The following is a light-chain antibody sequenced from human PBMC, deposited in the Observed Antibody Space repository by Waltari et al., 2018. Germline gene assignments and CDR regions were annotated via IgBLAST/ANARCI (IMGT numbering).Light chain of an antibody. CDR2: AAS. J-gene: IGKJ1*01. V-gene: IGKV3-20*01. Sequence: VYTHSPGTQSFSPGERATLSCRASQSVGKYIVWYQQRPGQAPRLHIYAASTRATGIPDRFSGSGSGTDFSLTISRLEPEDVAVYYCQNHERLPATFGQGTKVEI. CDR3: QNHERLPAT. CDR1: QSVGKY.